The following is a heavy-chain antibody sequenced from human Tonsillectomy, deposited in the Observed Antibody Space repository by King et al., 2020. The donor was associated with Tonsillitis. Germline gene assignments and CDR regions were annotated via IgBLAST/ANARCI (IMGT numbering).Heavy chain of an antibody. CDR2: ISYDGRNK. CDR3: ARDLDY. Sequence: VQLVESGGGVVQPGRSQRLSCAASGFTFRRYDMHWVRQAPGKGLEWVAVISYDGRNKYYADSVKGRFTISRDNSKNTLYLQMNSLRVEDTAVYYCARDLDYWGQGSLVTVSS. J-gene: IGHJ4*02. V-gene: IGHV3-33*08. CDR1: GFTFRRYD.